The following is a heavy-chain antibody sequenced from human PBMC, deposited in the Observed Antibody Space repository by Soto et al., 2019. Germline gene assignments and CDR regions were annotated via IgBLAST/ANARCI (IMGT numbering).Heavy chain of an antibody. V-gene: IGHV4-34*01. CDR1: GGSFSGYY. D-gene: IGHD6-6*01. CDR3: ARSRSAARYIWFDP. J-gene: IGHJ5*02. Sequence: SETLSLTCAVYGGSFSGYYWSWIRQPPGKGLEWIGEINHSGSTNYNPSLKSRVTISVDTSKNQFSLKLSSVTAADTSVYYCARSRSAARYIWFDPWGQGTLVTVSP. CDR2: INHSGST.